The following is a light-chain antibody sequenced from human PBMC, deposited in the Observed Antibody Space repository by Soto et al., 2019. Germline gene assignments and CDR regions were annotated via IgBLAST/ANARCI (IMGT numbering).Light chain of an antibody. CDR3: QQYTNWPPFT. Sequence: EIVLTQSPATLSLSPGARAPLSCRASQSISNFLAWYPQQPGQPPRLLIYGASTRAAGVPARFSGSASGTKYTLTITSLQSEDFALYYCQQYTNWPPFTFGQGTRLEIK. J-gene: IGKJ5*01. V-gene: IGKV3-15*01. CDR2: GAS. CDR1: QSISNF.